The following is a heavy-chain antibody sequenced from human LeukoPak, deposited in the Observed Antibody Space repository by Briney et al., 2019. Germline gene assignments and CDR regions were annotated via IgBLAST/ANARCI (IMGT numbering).Heavy chain of an antibody. Sequence: GGSLRLSCAASGFTFSIYGMHWVRQAPGKGLEWVAVIWYDGSNKYYGDSVKGRFTISRDNSKNTLYLQMNSLRAEDTAVYYCARDRDYYETNGYYIDEALDIWGQGTMVTVSS. CDR1: GFTFSIYG. V-gene: IGHV3-33*01. CDR3: ARDRDYYETNGYYIDEALDI. J-gene: IGHJ3*02. CDR2: IWYDGSNK. D-gene: IGHD3-22*01.